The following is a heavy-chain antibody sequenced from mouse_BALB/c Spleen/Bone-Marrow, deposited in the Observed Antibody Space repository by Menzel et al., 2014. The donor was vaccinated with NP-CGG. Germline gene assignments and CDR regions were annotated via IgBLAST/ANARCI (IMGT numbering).Heavy chain of an antibody. J-gene: IGHJ4*01. D-gene: IGHD2-3*01. CDR2: ILPGSGST. CDR1: GYTFSRYW. Sequence: QVQLQQSGAELMKPGASVKISCKATGYTFSRYWIEWVRQRPGHGLEWIGEILPGSGSTNYNEKFKGKATFTADTSSNTAYMQLSSLTSEDSAVYYCARSDGYYYAMDYWGQGTSVTVSS. CDR3: ARSDGYYYAMDY. V-gene: IGHV1-9*01.